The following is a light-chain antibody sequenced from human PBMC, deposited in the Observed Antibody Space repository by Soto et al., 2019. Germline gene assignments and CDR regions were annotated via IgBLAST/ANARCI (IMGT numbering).Light chain of an antibody. V-gene: IGKV1-5*01. J-gene: IGKJ4*02. CDR2: DAS. CDR1: QRISTW. CDR3: QRYENLPLT. Sequence: ARVTITCLASQRISTWLACYQQKPGKAPKLLIYDASSLNMGVPSRSSGSATGTEFTFTISSLQPDDAETDNCQRYENLPLTFGGGTKVDIK.